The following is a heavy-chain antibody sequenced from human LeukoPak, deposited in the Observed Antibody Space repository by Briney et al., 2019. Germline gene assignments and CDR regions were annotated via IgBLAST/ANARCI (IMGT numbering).Heavy chain of an antibody. D-gene: IGHD3-3*01. CDR1: GFTFSDYT. V-gene: IGHV3-21*01. CDR3: TRKSAPFDL. J-gene: IGHJ4*02. Sequence: PGGSLRLSCAASGFTFSDYTMNWVRQTPGLPPEWVSSVHTSSDYVYYADSVKGRFISSRDNAKNSLYLQMNSLRVEDTGVYYCTRKSAPFDLWGQGILVTVSS. CDR2: VHTSSDYV.